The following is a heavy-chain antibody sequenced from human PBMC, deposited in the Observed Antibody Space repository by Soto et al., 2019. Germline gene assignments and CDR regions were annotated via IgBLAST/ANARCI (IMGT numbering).Heavy chain of an antibody. CDR2: IYSGGST. D-gene: IGHD3-16*02. CDR1: GFTVSSNY. J-gene: IGHJ4*02. Sequence: GGSLRLSCAASGFTVSSNYMSWVRQAPGKGLEWVSVIYSGGSTYYADSVKGRFTISRDNSKNTLYLQMNSLRAEDTAVYYCAREGGNLHLGELSLLAYWGQGTLVTVSS. V-gene: IGHV3-66*01. CDR3: AREGGNLHLGELSLLAY.